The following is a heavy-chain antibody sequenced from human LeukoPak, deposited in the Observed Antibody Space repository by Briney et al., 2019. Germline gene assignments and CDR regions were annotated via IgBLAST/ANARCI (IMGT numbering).Heavy chain of an antibody. Sequence: PGGSLRLSCAASGFTFGDHYMDWVRQAPGKGLEWVGRIRNKANSYTTEYAASVKGRFTISRDDSKNSLYLQTNSLKTEDTAVYYCARVRYYLDYWGQGTLVTVSS. CDR1: GFTFGDHY. J-gene: IGHJ4*02. CDR2: IRNKANSYTT. CDR3: ARVRYYLDY. D-gene: IGHD3-9*01. V-gene: IGHV3-72*01.